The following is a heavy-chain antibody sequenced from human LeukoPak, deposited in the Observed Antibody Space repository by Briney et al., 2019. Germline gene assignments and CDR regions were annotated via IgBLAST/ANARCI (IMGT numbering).Heavy chain of an antibody. V-gene: IGHV1-18*01. J-gene: IGHJ4*02. CDR1: GYTFTNYG. CDR3: ARDLKVIDFDY. CDR2: ISAYNGNT. Sequence: ASVKVSCKASGYTFTNYGITWVRQAPGQGLEWMGWISAYNGNTNYAQKFQGRVTMTTDTSTSTAYMELRSLKSDDTAVYYCARDLKVIDFDYWGQGTLVTVSS.